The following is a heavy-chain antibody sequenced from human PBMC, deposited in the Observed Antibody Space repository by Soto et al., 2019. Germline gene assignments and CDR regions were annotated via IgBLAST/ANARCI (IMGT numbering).Heavy chain of an antibody. CDR1: GFMFSTFG. J-gene: IGHJ3*02. D-gene: IGHD3-22*01. Sequence: QVQVVESGGGVVQPGRSLRLSCAASGFMFSTFGMHWVRQAPGKGLEWVAVIMPAGNHIYYADSVKGRFNISRYNSKSTLHLQMDSLRADDTAVYYCVRSDYSSGHLYCDIWVQGTKVTVSS. CDR3: VRSDYSSGHLYCDI. V-gene: IGHV3-33*01. CDR2: IMPAGNHI.